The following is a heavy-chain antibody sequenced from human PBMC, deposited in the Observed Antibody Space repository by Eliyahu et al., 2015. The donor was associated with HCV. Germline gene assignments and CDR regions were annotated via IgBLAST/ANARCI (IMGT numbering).Heavy chain of an antibody. CDR2: INTDGTTT. J-gene: IGHJ6*02. D-gene: IGHD2-15*01. CDR1: GFXFSXYW. V-gene: IGHV3-74*01. Sequence: EVQLVESGGGLVQPGGSLRLSCAASGFXFSXYWMHWVXQAPGKGXVWVSRINTDGTTTTYADSVKGRFTVSRDNAKNTVYLEMNSPRAGDTGVYYCAGAPDCGGGSCIRGYHYYGLDVWGQGTTVTVSS. CDR3: AGAPDCGGGSCIRGYHYYGLDV.